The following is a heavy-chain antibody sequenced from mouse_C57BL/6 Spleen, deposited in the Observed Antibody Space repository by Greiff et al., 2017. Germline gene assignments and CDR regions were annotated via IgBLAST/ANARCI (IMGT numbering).Heavy chain of an antibody. D-gene: IGHD1-1*01. CDR3: ARSGGDYGSSYRFAY. Sequence: QVQLQQSGAELVKPGASVKISCKASGYAFSSYWMNWVKQRPGKGLEWIGQIYPGDGDTNYNGKFKGKATLTADKSSSTAYMQLSSLTSEDSAVFFCARSGGDYGSSYRFAYWGQGTLVTVSA. CDR2: IYPGDGDT. J-gene: IGHJ3*01. V-gene: IGHV1-80*01. CDR1: GYAFSSYW.